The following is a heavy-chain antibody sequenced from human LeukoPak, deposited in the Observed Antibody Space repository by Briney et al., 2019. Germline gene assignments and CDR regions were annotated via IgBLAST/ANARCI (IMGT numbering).Heavy chain of an antibody. Sequence: SETLSLTCIVSGGSISSGGYYWSWIRQHPGKGLEWIGYIYYSGSTYYNPSLKSRVTISVDTSKNQLSLKLSSVTAADTAVYYCARLAAMVPIDYWGQGTLVTVSS. V-gene: IGHV4-31*03. CDR1: GGSISSGGYY. CDR2: IYYSGST. D-gene: IGHD5-18*01. J-gene: IGHJ4*02. CDR3: ARLAAMVPIDY.